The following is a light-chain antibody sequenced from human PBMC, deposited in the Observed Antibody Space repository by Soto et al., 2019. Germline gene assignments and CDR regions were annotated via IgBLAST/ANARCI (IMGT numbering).Light chain of an antibody. V-gene: IGLV2-14*01. CDR3: SSYTNINTRACV. Sequence: VLTQPASVSGSPGQSITISCTGTSGDIGSYNRVSWYQQHPGKAPKLIIYEVTDRPSGVSNRFSGSKSGNTASLTISGLQAEDEAEYYCSSYTNINTRACVFGTGTKVTVL. J-gene: IGLJ1*01. CDR1: SGDIGSYNR. CDR2: EVT.